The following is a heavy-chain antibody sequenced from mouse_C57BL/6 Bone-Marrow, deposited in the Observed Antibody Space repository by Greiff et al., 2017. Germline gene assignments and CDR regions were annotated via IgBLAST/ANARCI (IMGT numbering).Heavy chain of an antibody. V-gene: IGHV1-19*01. D-gene: IGHD2-5*01. Sequence: VQLQQSGPVLVKPGASVKMSCKASGYTFNDYYMNWVKQSHGTSLEWIGVINPYNGGTRYNQKFKGKATLTVDKSSSTAYMELNSLTSEDSAVYYCARVGYSNYVACFAYWGQGTLVTVSA. CDR1: GYTFNDYY. J-gene: IGHJ3*01. CDR3: ARVGYSNYVACFAY. CDR2: INPYNGGT.